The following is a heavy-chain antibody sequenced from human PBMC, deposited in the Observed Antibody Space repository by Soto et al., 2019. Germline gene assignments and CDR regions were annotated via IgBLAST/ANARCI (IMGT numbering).Heavy chain of an antibody. CDR3: ARGGSSSLFSIYFQH. CDR1: GYTFTSYY. Sequence: ASVKVSCKASGYTFTSYYMHWVRQAPVQGLEWMGIINPSGGSTSYAQKFQGRVTMTRDTSTSTVYMELSSLRSEDTAVYYCARGGSSSLFSIYFQHWGQGTLVTVSS. CDR2: INPSGGST. J-gene: IGHJ1*01. D-gene: IGHD6-13*01. V-gene: IGHV1-46*01.